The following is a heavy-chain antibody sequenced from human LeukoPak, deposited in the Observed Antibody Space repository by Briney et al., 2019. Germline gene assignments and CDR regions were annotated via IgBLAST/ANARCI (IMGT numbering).Heavy chain of an antibody. CDR1: GGSISSYY. J-gene: IGHJ4*02. D-gene: IGHD5-24*01. Sequence: SETLSLTCTVSGGSISSYYWSWIRQPPGKGLEWIGYIYYSGSTNYNPSLKSRVTISVDTSKNQFSLKLSSVTAADTAVYYCARIVRSQEMAIIKSNYFDYWGQGTLVTVSS. CDR2: IYYSGST. CDR3: ARIVRSQEMAIIKSNYFDY. V-gene: IGHV4-59*01.